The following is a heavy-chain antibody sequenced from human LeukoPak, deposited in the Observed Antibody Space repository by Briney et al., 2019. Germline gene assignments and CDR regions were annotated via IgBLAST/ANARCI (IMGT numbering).Heavy chain of an antibody. CDR2: IKSKTDGGTT. CDR3: TTDLIYDSSGYYFIDAFDI. Sequence: GGSLRLSCAASGFTFSNAWMSWVRQAPGKGLEWVGLIKSKTDGGTTDYAAPVKGRFTISRDDSKNTLYLQMNSLKTEDTAVYYCTTDLIYDSSGYYFIDAFDIWGQGTMVTVSS. CDR1: GFTFSNAW. D-gene: IGHD3-22*01. J-gene: IGHJ3*02. V-gene: IGHV3-15*01.